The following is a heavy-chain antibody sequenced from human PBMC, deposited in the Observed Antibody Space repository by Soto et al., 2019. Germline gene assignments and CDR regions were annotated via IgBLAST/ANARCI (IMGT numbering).Heavy chain of an antibody. J-gene: IGHJ1*01. V-gene: IGHV3-23*01. CDR3: AKVGAAAGPKKYFQH. Sequence: EVQLLESGGGLVQPGGSLRLSCAASGFTFSSYAMSPPRQAPGKGLEWVSAISGSGGSTYYADSVKGRFTISRDNSKNTLYLQMNSLRAEDTAVYYCAKVGAAAGPKKYFQHWGQGTLVTVSS. D-gene: IGHD6-13*01. CDR2: ISGSGGST. CDR1: GFTFSSYA.